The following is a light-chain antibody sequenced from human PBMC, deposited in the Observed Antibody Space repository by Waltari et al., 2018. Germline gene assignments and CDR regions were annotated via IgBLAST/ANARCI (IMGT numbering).Light chain of an antibody. V-gene: IGKV1-33*01. J-gene: IGKJ4*01. CDR1: QDIDNY. CDR2: DAS. CDR3: QQYDNLPLT. Sequence: IQMTQSPSSLSASVGARVTITCQARQDIDNYLNWYQQKPGKAPTLLISDASKLETGVPSRFSASGSGTDFTFTISSLQPEDIATYYCQQYDNLPLTFGGGTRVEI.